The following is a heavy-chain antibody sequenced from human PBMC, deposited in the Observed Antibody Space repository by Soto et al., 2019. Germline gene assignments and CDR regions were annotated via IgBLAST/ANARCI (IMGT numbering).Heavy chain of an antibody. CDR3: AIQEDAFDI. V-gene: IGHV1-2*02. CDR2: INPNSGGT. Sequence: SVKVSCKASGYTFTDYYMHWVRQAPGQGLEWMGWINPNSGGTDYAQKFQGRVTMTRDTSVTTAYMELRRLTSDDTAVYYFAIQEDAFDIWGQGTMVTVSS. CDR1: GYTFTDYY. D-gene: IGHD2-21*01. J-gene: IGHJ3*02.